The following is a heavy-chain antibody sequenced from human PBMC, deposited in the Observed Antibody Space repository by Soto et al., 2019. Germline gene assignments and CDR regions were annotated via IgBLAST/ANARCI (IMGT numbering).Heavy chain of an antibody. CDR1: GGSFSGYY. D-gene: IGHD6-19*01. CDR2: INHSGST. Sequence: PSETLSLTCAVYGGSFSGYYWSWIRQPPGKGLEWIGEINHSGSTNYNPSLKSRVTISVDTSKNQFSLKLSSVTAADTAVYYWARFGIALAGRAHYSYQGTLVTLSS. CDR3: ARFGIALAGRAHY. V-gene: IGHV4-34*01. J-gene: IGHJ4*02.